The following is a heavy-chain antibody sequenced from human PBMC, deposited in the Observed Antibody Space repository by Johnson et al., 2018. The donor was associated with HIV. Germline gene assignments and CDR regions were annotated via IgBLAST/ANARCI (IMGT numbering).Heavy chain of an antibody. D-gene: IGHD1-26*01. Sequence: EKLVESGGGLVQPGGSLRLSCAASGFTFSSYAMSWVRQAPGKGLEWASAISGSGGSTYYADSVKGRFTISRDNSKNTLYLQMNSLRAEDTALYYCARDEGIEWELLPNAFDIWGQGTMVTVSS. CDR2: ISGSGGST. CDR1: GFTFSSYA. V-gene: IGHV3-23*04. CDR3: ARDEGIEWELLPNAFDI. J-gene: IGHJ3*02.